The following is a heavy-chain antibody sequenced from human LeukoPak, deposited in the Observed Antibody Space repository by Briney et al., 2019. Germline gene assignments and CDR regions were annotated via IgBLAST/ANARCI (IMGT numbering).Heavy chain of an antibody. CDR1: RYTFSSYA. CDR3: ARDVAGYGMDV. V-gene: IGHV3-30-3*01. D-gene: IGHD3-10*01. J-gene: IGHJ6*02. CDR2: ISYDGSNK. Sequence: PGRSLRLSCAASRYTFSSYALHWVRQAPGKGLEWVAVISYDGSNKYYADSVNGRFTISRDNSKNTLYLQMNSLRAEDTAVYYCARDVAGYGMDVWGQGTTVTVSS.